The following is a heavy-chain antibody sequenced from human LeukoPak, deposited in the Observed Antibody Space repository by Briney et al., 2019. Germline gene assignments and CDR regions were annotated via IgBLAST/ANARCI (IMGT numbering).Heavy chain of an antibody. CDR1: GFTFTSSA. Sequence: GTSVKVSCKASGFTFTSSAMQWVRQARGQRLEWIGWIVVGSGNTNYAQKFQERVTITRDMSTSTAYMELSSLRSEDTAVYYCAREGGYGDYGGGWFDPWGQGTLVTVSS. V-gene: IGHV1-58*02. CDR2: IVVGSGNT. D-gene: IGHD4-17*01. CDR3: AREGGYGDYGGGWFDP. J-gene: IGHJ5*02.